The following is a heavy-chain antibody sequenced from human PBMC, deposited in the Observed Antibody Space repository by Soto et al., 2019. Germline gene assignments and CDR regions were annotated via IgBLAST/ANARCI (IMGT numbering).Heavy chain of an antibody. CDR2: IGTAGDT. CDR1: GFTFSSYD. D-gene: IGHD3-10*01. CDR3: ARGGGVLWLGTQVFRY. V-gene: IGHV3-13*01. Sequence: GGSLRLSCAASGFTFSSYDMHWVRQATGKGLEWVSAIGTAGDTYYPGSVKGRFTISRENAKNSLYLQMNSLRAEDTAVYYCARGGGVLWLGTQVFRYWGQGTLVTVSS. J-gene: IGHJ4*02.